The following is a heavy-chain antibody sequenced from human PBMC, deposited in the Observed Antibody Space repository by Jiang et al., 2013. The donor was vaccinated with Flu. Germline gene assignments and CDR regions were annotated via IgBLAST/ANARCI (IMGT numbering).Heavy chain of an antibody. D-gene: IGHD3-22*01. J-gene: IGHJ4*02. CDR3: ARDSHYYDSSGYYY. CDR2: IWYDGSNK. Sequence: QAPGKGLEWVAVIWYDGSNKYYADSVKGRFTISRDNSKNTLYLQMNSLRAEDTAVYYCARDSHYYDSSGYYYWGQGTLVTVSS. V-gene: IGHV3-33*01.